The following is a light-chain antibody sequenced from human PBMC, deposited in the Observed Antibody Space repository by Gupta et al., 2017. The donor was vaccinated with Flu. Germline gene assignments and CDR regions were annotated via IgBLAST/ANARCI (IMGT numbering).Light chain of an antibody. CDR3: SSYTSSRTLV. CDR2: EVS. Sequence: QSALTQPASVSGSPGQSITISCTGTSSDVGGYNYVSWHQQHPGKPPKLMIYEVSKRPAGGSNRFSGYKSGNKPSHTISGLQAEGGCVYYCSSYTSSRTLVFGGGAKL. V-gene: IGLV2-14*01. CDR1: SSDVGGYNY. J-gene: IGLJ3*02.